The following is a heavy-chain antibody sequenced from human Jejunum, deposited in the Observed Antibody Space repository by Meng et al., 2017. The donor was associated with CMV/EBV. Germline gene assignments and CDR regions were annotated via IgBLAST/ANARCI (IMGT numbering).Heavy chain of an antibody. CDR3: AKDVGAYAGFET. D-gene: IGHD4-23*01. V-gene: IGHV3-9*01. J-gene: IGHJ3*01. CDR1: GFDLDDVA. Sequence: GSGFDLDDVAMHWVRRVQGKGLQWVASISWNSDRIDYAGHVKGRFTMSRDNDKNSVYVEMNSLKPEDTALYYCAKDVGAYAGFETWGQGTMVTVSS. CDR2: ISWNSDRI.